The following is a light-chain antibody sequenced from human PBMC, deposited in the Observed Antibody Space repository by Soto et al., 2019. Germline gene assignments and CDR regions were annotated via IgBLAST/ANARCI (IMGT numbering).Light chain of an antibody. CDR1: SSDVGSYNL. CDR3: CSFAGGSTYV. CDR2: EGG. Sequence: QSALTQPASVSGSPGQSITLSCTGTSSDVGSYNLVSWYQQHPGKAPKLMTSEGGKRPSGVSNRFSGSKSGNTASLTISGLQAEDEADYYCCSFAGGSTYVFGTGTKLTVL. J-gene: IGLJ1*01. V-gene: IGLV2-23*01.